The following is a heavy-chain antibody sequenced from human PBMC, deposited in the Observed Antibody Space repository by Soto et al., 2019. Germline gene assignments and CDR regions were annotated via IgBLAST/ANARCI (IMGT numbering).Heavy chain of an antibody. CDR1: DFAFSNYG. J-gene: IGHJ4*02. CDR3: VRGGSCRGGSCYPNLDFYGDYEGFDY. CDR2: IWYEGTNK. D-gene: IGHD2-15*01. V-gene: IGHV3-33*01. Sequence: QVQLVESGGGVVQPGGSLRLSCVASDFAFSNYGMHWVRQAPGKGLEWVALIWYEGTNKYYGDSVKGRFTVSRDNSKKSLYLLMNSLRAYDTGVYYCVRGGSCRGGSCYPNLDFYGDYEGFDYWGQGTLVTVSS.